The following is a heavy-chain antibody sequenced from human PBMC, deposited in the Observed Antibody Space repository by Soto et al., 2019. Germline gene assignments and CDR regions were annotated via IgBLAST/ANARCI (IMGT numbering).Heavy chain of an antibody. J-gene: IGHJ4*02. CDR1: GGSISSYY. CDR2: IYYSGST. Sequence: QVQLQESGPGLVKPSETLSLTCTVSGGSISSYYWSWIRQPPGKGLEWIGYIYYSGSTNYNPALKSRVTISVDTSKNQFSLKLSSVTAADTAVYYCARDGGEEQLAPFYWGQGTLVTVSS. D-gene: IGHD6-6*01. CDR3: ARDGGEEQLAPFY. V-gene: IGHV4-59*01.